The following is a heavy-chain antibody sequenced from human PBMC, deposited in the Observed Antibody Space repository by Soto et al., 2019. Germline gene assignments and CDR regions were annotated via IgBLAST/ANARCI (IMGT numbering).Heavy chain of an antibody. CDR1: GGTFSSYT. CDR2: IIPILGIA. Sequence: QVQLVQSGAEVKKPGSSVKVSCKASGGTFSSYTISWVRQAPGQGLEWMGRIIPILGIANYAQKFQGRVTITADKSTSTAYMELSSLSSEDTAVYYCARGTSQYSSVWYCFNYWGQGTLVTVSS. V-gene: IGHV1-69*02. J-gene: IGHJ4*02. D-gene: IGHD6-19*01. CDR3: ARGTSQYSSVWYCFNY.